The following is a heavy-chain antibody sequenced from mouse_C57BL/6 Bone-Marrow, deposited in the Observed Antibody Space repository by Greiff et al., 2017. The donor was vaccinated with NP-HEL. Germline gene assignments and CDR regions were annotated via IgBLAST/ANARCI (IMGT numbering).Heavy chain of an antibody. CDR1: GYTFTSYT. CDR3: ARHEGYYGYFDV. CDR2: INPSSGYT. D-gene: IGHD2-2*01. J-gene: IGHJ1*03. Sequence: VKLVESGAELARPGASVKMSCKASGYTFTSYTMHWVKQRPGQGLEWIGNINPSSGYTKYNQKFKDKATLTADKSSSTAYMQRGGLTSEDSAVYYCARHEGYYGYFDVWGTGTTVTVSS. V-gene: IGHV1-4*01.